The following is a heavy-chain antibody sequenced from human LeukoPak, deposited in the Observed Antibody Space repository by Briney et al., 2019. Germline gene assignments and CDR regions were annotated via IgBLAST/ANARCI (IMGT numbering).Heavy chain of an antibody. CDR1: GFTFSDYD. CDR3: ARDTGYDFWSGPSRGMDV. CDR2: IRSSGSAK. V-gene: IGHV3-48*03. J-gene: IGHJ6*02. D-gene: IGHD3-3*01. Sequence: GGSLRLSCAASGFTFSDYDINWVRQAPGKGLEWISGIRSSGSAKYYADSVKGRFTISRDNAKNSLYLQMNSLRAEDTAVYYCARDTGYDFWSGPSRGMDVWGQGTTVTVSS.